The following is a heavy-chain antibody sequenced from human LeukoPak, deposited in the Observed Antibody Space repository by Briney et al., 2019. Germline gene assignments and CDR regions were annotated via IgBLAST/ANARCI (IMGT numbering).Heavy chain of an antibody. CDR1: GGSTSSYY. J-gene: IGHJ6*02. V-gene: IGHV4-59*01. CDR3: ARVSRSGYDYEYYYYYGMDV. D-gene: IGHD5-12*01. CDR2: IYYSGST. Sequence: PSETLSLTCTVSGGSTSSYYWSWIRQPPGKGLEWIGYIYYSGSTNYNPSLKSRVTISVDTSKNQFSLKLSSVTAADTAVYYCARVSRSGYDYEYYYYYGMDVWGQGTTVTVSS.